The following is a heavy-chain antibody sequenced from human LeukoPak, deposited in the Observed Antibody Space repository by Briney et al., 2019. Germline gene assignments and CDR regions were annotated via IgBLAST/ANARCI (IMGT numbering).Heavy chain of an antibody. J-gene: IGHJ5*02. CDR2: INQNAGT. D-gene: IGHD6-6*01. V-gene: IGHV4-34*01. CDR1: GGSIRGYY. Sequence: SETLSLTCAVSGGSIRGYYWSWVRQSPGKGLEWVGEINQNAGTDYNPSLKSRVTMSIDSSKNQISLNVTAATAADTAIYYCARGLTRLSWLVPWGQGTLVTVSS. CDR3: ARGLTRLSWLVP.